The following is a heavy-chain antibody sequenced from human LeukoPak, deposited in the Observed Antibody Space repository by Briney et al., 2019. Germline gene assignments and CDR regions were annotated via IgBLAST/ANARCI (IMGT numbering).Heavy chain of an antibody. V-gene: IGHV1-3*03. Sequence: GASVKVSCKASGYTFTSYAMHWVRQAPGQRLEWMGWINAGNGNTKYSQEFQGRVTITRDTSASTAYMELSSLRSEDMAVYYCARGATAGRFSLRPTGAYYMDVWGKGTTVTVSS. CDR2: INAGNGNT. J-gene: IGHJ6*03. D-gene: IGHD6-13*01. CDR3: ARGATAGRFSLRPTGAYYMDV. CDR1: GYTFTSYA.